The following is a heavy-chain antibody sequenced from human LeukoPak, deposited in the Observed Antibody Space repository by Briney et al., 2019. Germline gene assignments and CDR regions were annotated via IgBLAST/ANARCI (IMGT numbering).Heavy chain of an antibody. CDR3: AKEGGYCSSTSCYDY. CDR1: GFTVSSNY. V-gene: IGHV3-53*01. D-gene: IGHD2-2*01. Sequence: GGSLRLSCAASGFTVSSNYMSWVRQAPGKGLEWVSVIYSGGSTYYADSVKGRFTISRDNSKNTLYLQMNSLRAEDTAVYYCAKEGGYCSSTSCYDYWGQGTQVTVSS. J-gene: IGHJ4*02. CDR2: IYSGGST.